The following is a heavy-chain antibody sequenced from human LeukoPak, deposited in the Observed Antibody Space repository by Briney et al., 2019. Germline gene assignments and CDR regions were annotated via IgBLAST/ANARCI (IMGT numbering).Heavy chain of an antibody. V-gene: IGHV4-34*01. CDR3: ARNRYYYGSGNYGVPNWFDP. CDR1: GGSFSGYY. Sequence: SETLSLTCAVFGGSFSGYYWTWIRQPPGKGLEWIGEINHSGSTNYNPSLKSRVTISVDTSKNQFSLKLNSVTAADTAVYYCARNRYYYGSGNYGVPNWFDPWGQGTLVTVSS. D-gene: IGHD3-10*01. J-gene: IGHJ5*02. CDR2: INHSGST.